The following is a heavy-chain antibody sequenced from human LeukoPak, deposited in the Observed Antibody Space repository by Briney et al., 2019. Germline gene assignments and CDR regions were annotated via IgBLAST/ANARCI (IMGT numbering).Heavy chain of an antibody. Sequence: GGSLRLSCAASGFNFDDGFMSWVRQAPGKGLEWVALIKSKTDDGTSHYSAPVRGRFIISRDDSRKMLYLDMNSLKTEDTAVYYCTAEGAYCGGDCYSPWGQGTMVTVSS. CDR3: TAEGAYCGGDCYSP. CDR2: IKSKTDDGTS. J-gene: IGHJ3*01. V-gene: IGHV3-15*01. CDR1: GFNFDDGF. D-gene: IGHD2-21*02.